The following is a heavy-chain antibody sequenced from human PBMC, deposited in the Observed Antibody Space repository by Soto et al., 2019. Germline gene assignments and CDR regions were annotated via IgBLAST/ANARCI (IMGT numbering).Heavy chain of an antibody. CDR2: ISYDGSNK. CDR1: GFTFSSYA. CDR3: ARDKRDLRFLEWSYYFDY. V-gene: IGHV3-30-3*01. Sequence: SRRLSCAASGFTFSSYAMHWVRQAPGKGLERVAVISYDGSNKYYADSVKGRFTISRDNSKNTLYLQLNSLRAEDTAVYYCARDKRDLRFLEWSYYFDYWGQGTLVTVSS. D-gene: IGHD3-3*01. J-gene: IGHJ4*02.